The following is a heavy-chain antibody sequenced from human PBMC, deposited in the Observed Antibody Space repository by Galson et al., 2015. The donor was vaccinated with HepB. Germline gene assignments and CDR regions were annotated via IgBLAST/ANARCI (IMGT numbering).Heavy chain of an antibody. J-gene: IGHJ3*02. D-gene: IGHD3-22*01. CDR2: ISYDGSNK. V-gene: IGHV3-30*04. CDR1: GFTFSSYA. CDR3: ARAVSYYYDSSGKGAFDI. Sequence: SLRLSCAASGFTFSSYAMHWVRQAPGKGLEWVAVISYDGSNKYYADSVKGRFTISRDNSKNMLYLQMNSLRAEDTAVYYCARAVSYYYDSSGKGAFDIWGQGTMVTVSS.